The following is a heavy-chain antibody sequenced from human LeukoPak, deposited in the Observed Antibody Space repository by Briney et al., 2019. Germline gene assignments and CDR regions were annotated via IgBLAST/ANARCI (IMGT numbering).Heavy chain of an antibody. Sequence: GGSLRLSCVASGXTFGNYAMNWIRQAPGKGLEWVSAISGGGGSIYYADSVKGRFTISRDNSKNTLFLQMHSLRDEDTAVYFCAKTLVGSSWSPYDYWGQGTLVTVSS. D-gene: IGHD2-15*01. CDR2: ISGGGGSI. CDR3: AKTLVGSSWSPYDY. CDR1: GXTFGNYA. J-gene: IGHJ4*02. V-gene: IGHV3-23*01.